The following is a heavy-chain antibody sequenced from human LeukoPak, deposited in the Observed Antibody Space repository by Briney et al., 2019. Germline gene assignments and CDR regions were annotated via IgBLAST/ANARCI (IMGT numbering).Heavy chain of an antibody. J-gene: IGHJ6*03. CDR3: AREIRFLEWLLDAHMDV. CDR1: GDSISSYY. Sequence: SETLSLTCTVSGDSISSYYWSWIRQPPGKGLEWIGYIFYSGSTYYNPSLKSRVTISVDTSKNQFSLKLSSVTAADTAVYYCAREIRFLEWLLDAHMDVWGKGTTVTVSS. D-gene: IGHD3-3*01. CDR2: IFYSGST. V-gene: IGHV4-59*12.